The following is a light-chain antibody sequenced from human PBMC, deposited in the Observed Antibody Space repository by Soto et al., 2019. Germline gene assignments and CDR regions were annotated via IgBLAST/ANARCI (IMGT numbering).Light chain of an antibody. V-gene: IGLV2-14*01. J-gene: IGLJ2*01. CDR3: SSYTSRSTVV. CDR2: DVS. CDR1: SSDIGAYNY. Sequence: QSALTQPASVSGSPGQSITISCTGTSSDIGAYNYVSWYQQHPGKAPKLMIYDVSNRPSGVSNRFSGSKSGHTASLTISGLQAEDEADYYCSSYTSRSTVVFGGGTKVTVL.